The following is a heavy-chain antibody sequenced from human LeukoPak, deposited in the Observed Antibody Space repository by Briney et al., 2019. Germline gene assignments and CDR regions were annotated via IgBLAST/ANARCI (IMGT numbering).Heavy chain of an antibody. CDR1: GLIFSNYA. D-gene: IGHD3-9*01. CDR3: AKWEDYDILTGYYDSDY. CDR2: IGGRDGGT. V-gene: IGHV3-23*01. Sequence: GASLRLSCAASGLIFSNYAMSWVRQAPGKGLEWVSAIGGRDGGTYYADSVKGRFTVSRDDPKNTLYLQMNTLRVEDTAVYYCAKWEDYDILTGYYDSDYWGHGTLVTVSS. J-gene: IGHJ4*01.